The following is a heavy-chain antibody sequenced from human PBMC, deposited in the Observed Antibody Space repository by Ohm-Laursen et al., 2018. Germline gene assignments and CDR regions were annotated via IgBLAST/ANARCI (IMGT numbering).Heavy chain of an antibody. Sequence: SLRLSCSASGFTFIDYYLSWIRQAPGKGLEWVTYISGSGGNIYYADSVKGRFTISRDNAKNSLYLQMNSLRAGDTALYYCARGFDCSSTSCAGLDVWGQGTTVTVSS. J-gene: IGHJ6*02. CDR1: GFTFIDYY. CDR3: ARGFDCSSTSCAGLDV. V-gene: IGHV3-11*01. D-gene: IGHD2-2*01. CDR2: ISGSGGNI.